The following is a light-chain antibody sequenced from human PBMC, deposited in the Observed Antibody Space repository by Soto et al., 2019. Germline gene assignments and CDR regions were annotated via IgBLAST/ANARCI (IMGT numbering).Light chain of an antibody. V-gene: IGKV3-15*01. CDR2: DTS. Sequence: EIVMTQSPATLSVSPGERATLSCRASQTVSSNLAWYQQKPGQAPRLLIYDTSTRATGIPARFSGSGSGTEFTLTISSLQSEDFAVYYCQQYNNWPPLTFGGGTKVDSK. CDR3: QQYNNWPPLT. J-gene: IGKJ4*01. CDR1: QTVSSN.